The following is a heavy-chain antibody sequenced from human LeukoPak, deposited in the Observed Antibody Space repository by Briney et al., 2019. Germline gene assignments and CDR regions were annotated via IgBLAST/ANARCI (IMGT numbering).Heavy chain of an antibody. CDR2: IYHSGST. D-gene: IGHD3/OR15-3a*01. CDR1: DYSISSGYY. Sequence: PSETPSLTCTVSDYSISSGYYWGWIRQPPGKGLEWIGSIYHSGSTYYNPSLKSRVTMSVDTSRNQFSLKLSSVTAADTAVYYCARDSGLGSFDYWGQGTLVTVSS. CDR3: ARDSGLGSFDY. V-gene: IGHV4-38-2*02. J-gene: IGHJ4*02.